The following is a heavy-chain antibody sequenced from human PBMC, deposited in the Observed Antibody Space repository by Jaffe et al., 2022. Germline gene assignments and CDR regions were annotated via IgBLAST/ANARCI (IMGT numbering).Heavy chain of an antibody. V-gene: IGHV3-30*02. CDR3: AKDWYRYYYGSGSYYPYYYYYYMDV. Sequence: QVQLVESGGGVVQPGGSLRLSCAASGFTFSSYGMHWVRQAPGKGLEWVAFIRYDGSNKYYADSVKGRFTISRDNSKNTLYLQMNSLRAEDTAVYYCAKDWYRYYYGSGSYYPYYYYYYMDVWGKGTTVTVSS. J-gene: IGHJ6*03. CDR1: GFTFSSYG. D-gene: IGHD3-10*01. CDR2: IRYDGSNK.